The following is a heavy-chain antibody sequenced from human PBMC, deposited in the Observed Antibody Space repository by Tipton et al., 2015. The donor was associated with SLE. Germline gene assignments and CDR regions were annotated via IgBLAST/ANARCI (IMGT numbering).Heavy chain of an antibody. CDR2: IYTTGIT. V-gene: IGHV4-4*07. CDR1: SASISSYY. D-gene: IGHD4-11*01. CDR3: AREFLSPMTTVHWYFDL. J-gene: IGHJ2*01. Sequence: PGLVKPSETVSLTCTVSSASISSYYWSWIRQPAGKGLEWIGRIYTTGITNYNPSLKSRVTMSVDTSKHQFSLKLNSVTAADTAVYYCAREFLSPMTTVHWYFDLWGRGTLVTVSS.